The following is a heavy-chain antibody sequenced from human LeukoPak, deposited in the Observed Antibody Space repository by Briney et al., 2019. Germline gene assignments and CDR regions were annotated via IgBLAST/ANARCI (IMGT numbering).Heavy chain of an antibody. CDR2: IYYSGST. V-gene: IGHV4-59*01. D-gene: IGHD5-18*01. J-gene: IGHJ4*02. CDR3: ARVYGDTAMVFLDY. Sequence: SETLSLTCTVSGGSISSYYWSWIRRPPGKGLEWIGYIYYSGSTNYNPSLKSRVTISVDTSKNQFSLKLSSVTAADTAVYYCARVYGDTAMVFLDYWGQGTLVTVSS. CDR1: GGSISSYY.